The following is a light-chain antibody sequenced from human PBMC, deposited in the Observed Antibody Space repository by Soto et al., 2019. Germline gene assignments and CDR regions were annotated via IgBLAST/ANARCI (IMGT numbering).Light chain of an antibody. CDR1: SSNIGNNA. CDR2: YDD. CDR3: AAWDDSLNGYV. Sequence: QSVLTQPPSVSEAPRQRVTISCSGISSNIGNNAVNWYQQLPGKAPKLLIYYDDLLPSGVSDRFSGSKSGTSASLAISGLQSEVEADYYCAAWDDSLNGYVFGTGTKVTVL. V-gene: IGLV1-36*01. J-gene: IGLJ1*01.